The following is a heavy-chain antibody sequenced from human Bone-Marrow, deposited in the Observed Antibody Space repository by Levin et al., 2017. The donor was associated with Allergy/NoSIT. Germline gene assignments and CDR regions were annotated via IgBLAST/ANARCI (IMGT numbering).Heavy chain of an antibody. V-gene: IGHV1-69*13. CDR1: GGTFNTYV. CDR3: VRGPLTFVHIGNYFDY. J-gene: IGHJ4*02. CDR2: FFPMFSTS. D-gene: IGHD3/OR15-3a*01. Sequence: ASVKVSCKASGGTFNTYVVSWVRQAPGQGLEWMGTFFPMFSTSNFAQKFMGRLTMTADESTRTAYMDLSSLRSEDTAVYYCVRGPLTFVHIGNYFDYWGQGTLVTVSS.